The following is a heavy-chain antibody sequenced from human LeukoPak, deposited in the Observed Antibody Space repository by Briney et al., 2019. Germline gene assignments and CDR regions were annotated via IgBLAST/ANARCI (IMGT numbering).Heavy chain of an antibody. V-gene: IGHV3-9*03. CDR3: TKGVSFTKKYYFDY. J-gene: IGHJ4*02. CDR2: INWNSGSI. CDR1: GFTFDDYA. D-gene: IGHD2-2*01. Sequence: GGSLRLSCAASGFTFDDYAMHWVRQRPGTGLEWVSSINWNSGSIDYADSVKGRFTISRDNAEDSLYLQMNSLRAEDMALYYCTKGVSFTKKYYFDYWGQGTLVTVSS.